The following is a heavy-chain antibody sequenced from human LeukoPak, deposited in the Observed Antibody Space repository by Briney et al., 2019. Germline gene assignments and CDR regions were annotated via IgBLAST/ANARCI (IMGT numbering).Heavy chain of an antibody. CDR2: ISSSGSTI. V-gene: IGHV3-11*01. Sequence: PGGSLRLSCAASGFTFSDYYMSWIRQAPGKGLEWVSYISSSGSTIYYADSVKGRFTISRDNAKNSLYLQMNSLRAEDTAVYYCATLALRYQASLSAFDIWGQGTMVTVSS. J-gene: IGHJ3*02. CDR3: ATLALRYQASLSAFDI. CDR1: GFTFSDYY. D-gene: IGHD3-9*01.